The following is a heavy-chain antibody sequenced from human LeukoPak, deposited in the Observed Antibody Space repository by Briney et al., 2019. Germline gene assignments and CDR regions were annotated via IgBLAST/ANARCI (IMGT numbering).Heavy chain of an antibody. CDR1: GFTFSSYA. J-gene: IGHJ4*02. CDR2: ISGSGGST. Sequence: GGSLRLSCAASGFTFSSYAMSWVRQAPGKGLEWVSAISGSGGSTYYADSVKGRFTISRDNSKNTLYLQMNSLRAEDTAVYYRARSTVVTPYYFDYWGQGTLVTVSS. V-gene: IGHV3-23*01. D-gene: IGHD4-23*01. CDR3: ARSTVVTPYYFDY.